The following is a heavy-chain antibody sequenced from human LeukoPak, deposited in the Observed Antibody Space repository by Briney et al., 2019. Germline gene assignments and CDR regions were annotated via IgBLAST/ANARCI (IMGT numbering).Heavy chain of an antibody. D-gene: IGHD3-22*01. J-gene: IGHJ4*02. CDR1: GFTFSSYV. V-gene: IGHV3-30*14. Sequence: GGSLRLSCAASGFTFSSYVMHWVRQAPGKGLEWVAIISYDGSNEYYADSVKGRFTISRDNSKNTLYLQMNSLRAEDTAVYYCARDRHRYSYDTGGYPPYWGQGTLVTVSS. CDR3: ARDRHRYSYDTGGYPPY. CDR2: ISYDGSNE.